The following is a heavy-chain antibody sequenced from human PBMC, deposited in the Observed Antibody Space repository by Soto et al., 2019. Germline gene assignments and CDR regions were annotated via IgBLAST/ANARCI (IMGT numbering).Heavy chain of an antibody. CDR1: AGSISSNAYY. J-gene: IGHJ2*01. CDR2: SHYSGNT. Sequence: QLQLQESGPGLLKPSETLSLTCTVSAGSISSNAYYWGWIRQPPGKGLEWIGSSHYSGNTYYNPSLKSRVTISVDMSKTHFPLKLSSVTAADTAVYYSARHDPGDRAYNYGTGWYFDLWGRGTLVTVSS. CDR3: ARHDPGDRAYNYGTGWYFDL. V-gene: IGHV4-39*01. D-gene: IGHD5-18*01.